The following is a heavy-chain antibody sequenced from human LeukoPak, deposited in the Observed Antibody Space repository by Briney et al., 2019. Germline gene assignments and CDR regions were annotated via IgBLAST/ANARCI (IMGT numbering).Heavy chain of an antibody. CDR1: GYTFTIYG. CDR3: ARGPWSSSFGELYFDY. D-gene: IGHD3-10*01. Sequence: ASVTVSCTASGYTFTIYGISWVRQAPGHGLEWMGWISAYNGNTDYAQKLQGRVTMTTDTSTSTAYMDLRSLRSDDTAVYYCARGPWSSSFGELYFDYWGQGTLVTVSS. J-gene: IGHJ4*02. V-gene: IGHV1-18*01. CDR2: ISAYNGNT.